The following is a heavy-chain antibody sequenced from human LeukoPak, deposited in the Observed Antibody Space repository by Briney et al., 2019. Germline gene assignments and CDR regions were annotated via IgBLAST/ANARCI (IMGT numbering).Heavy chain of an antibody. D-gene: IGHD6-19*01. CDR3: ARTQEAGYSSGWYDSYYYYYMDV. CDR1: GGSFSDYY. V-gene: IGHV4-34*01. Sequence: SETLSLTCAVYGGSFSDYYWSWIRQPPGKGLEWVGEINHSGSTNYNPSLKSRVTISVDTSKNQFSLKLSSVTAADTAVYYCARTQEAGYSSGWYDSYYYYYMDVWGKGTTVTISS. CDR2: INHSGST. J-gene: IGHJ6*03.